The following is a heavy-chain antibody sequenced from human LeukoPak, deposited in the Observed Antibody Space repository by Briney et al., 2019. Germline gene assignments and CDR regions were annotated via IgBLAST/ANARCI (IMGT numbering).Heavy chain of an antibody. V-gene: IGHV3-23*01. Sequence: GGSLRLTCAASGFTFSNYAMSWVRQAPGKGVSWVTGISGSGGSKYYADSVKGGLTLSRDNSKKTLYLQMNSLRAEDTAVYYCAKRDYYDSSGYAPLFAQWGQGTLVTVSS. CDR3: AKRDYYDSSGYAPLFAQ. J-gene: IGHJ4*02. CDR2: ISGSGGSK. D-gene: IGHD3-22*01. CDR1: GFTFSNYA.